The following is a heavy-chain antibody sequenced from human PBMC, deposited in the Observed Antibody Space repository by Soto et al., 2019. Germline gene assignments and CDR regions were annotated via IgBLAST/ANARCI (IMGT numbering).Heavy chain of an antibody. CDR3: ARFGYTTEAH. CDR1: GFTFTDAW. Sequence: GGSLRLSCAASGFTFTDAWMSWVRQAPGKGLEWVGRILSKSDGETTDYADSVKGRFTISRDNAKNSLYLQMNSLRAEDTAVYYCARFGYTTEAHWGQGTLVTVSS. J-gene: IGHJ4*02. D-gene: IGHD5-12*01. CDR2: ILSKSDGETT. V-gene: IGHV3-15*01.